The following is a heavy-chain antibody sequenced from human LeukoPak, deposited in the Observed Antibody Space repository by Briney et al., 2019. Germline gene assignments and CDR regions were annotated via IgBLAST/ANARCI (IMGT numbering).Heavy chain of an antibody. CDR1: GGSISSYY. CDR3: ARGSYWGGPFDY. V-gene: IGHV4-59*08. D-gene: IGHD1-26*01. J-gene: IGHJ4*02. CDR2: IYYSGST. Sequence: SETLSLTCTVSGGSISSYYWSWIRQPPGKGLEWIGYIYYSGSTNYNPSLKSRVTISVDTSKNQFSLKLSSVTAADTAVYYCARGSYWGGPFDYWGQGTLVTVSS.